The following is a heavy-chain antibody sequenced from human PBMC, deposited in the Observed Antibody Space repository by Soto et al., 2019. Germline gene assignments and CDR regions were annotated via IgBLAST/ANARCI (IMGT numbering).Heavy chain of an antibody. V-gene: IGHV3-53*01. CDR2: INSDGST. D-gene: IGHD5-18*01. Sequence: EVQLVESGGGLIPPGGSLRLSCAASGFLVNSAYMTWVRQAPGKGLEWLSMINSDGSTLYAESVKGRFTISRDNSKNRLHLLMNSLSAEDTAMYYCARSGYSFAWGYWGQGTLVIVTS. CDR3: ARSGYSFAWGY. CDR1: GFLVNSAY. J-gene: IGHJ4*02.